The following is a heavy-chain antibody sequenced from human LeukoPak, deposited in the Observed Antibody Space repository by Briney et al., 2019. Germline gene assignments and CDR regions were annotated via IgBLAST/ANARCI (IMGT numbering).Heavy chain of an antibody. Sequence: ASVKVSCKASGYTFTSYATHWVRQAPGQRLEWMGWINAGNGNTKYSQKFQGRVTITRDTSASTAYMELSSLRSEDTAVYYCARGGYYCSGGSCDFDYWGQGTLVTVSS. J-gene: IGHJ4*02. CDR2: INAGNGNT. V-gene: IGHV1-3*01. CDR3: ARGGYYCSGGSCDFDY. D-gene: IGHD2-15*01. CDR1: GYTFTSYA.